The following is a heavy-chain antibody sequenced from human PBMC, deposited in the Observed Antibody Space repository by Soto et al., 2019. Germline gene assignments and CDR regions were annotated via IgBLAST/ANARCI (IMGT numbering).Heavy chain of an antibody. Sequence: QLQLQESGPGLVKPSETLPLTCTVSGGSISSSTYHWGWIRQPPGKGLEWIGPIYYSGSTYYNPSLKGRVTTSVDTSKTQFTLKLSSVTAADTAVYYCARHLLNSGSPTRYGMDVWGQGTTVTVSS. CDR1: GGSISSSTYH. CDR2: IYYSGST. J-gene: IGHJ6*02. V-gene: IGHV4-39*01. D-gene: IGHD1-26*01. CDR3: ARHLLNSGSPTRYGMDV.